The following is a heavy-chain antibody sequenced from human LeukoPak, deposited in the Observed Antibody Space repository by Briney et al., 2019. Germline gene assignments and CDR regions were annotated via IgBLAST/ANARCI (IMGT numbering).Heavy chain of an antibody. Sequence: GGSLRLSCAASGISFSSYGIHWVRQAPGKSLEWVAVIWHDGSNAFYADSVRGRLSISRDDSKNTVYLQMYYLRVEDTALYFCAKDSRGGWTGYFDLWGQGTLVTVSS. V-gene: IGHV3-33*06. CDR1: GISFSSYG. CDR3: AKDSRGGWTGYFDL. D-gene: IGHD6-19*01. CDR2: IWHDGSNA. J-gene: IGHJ4*02.